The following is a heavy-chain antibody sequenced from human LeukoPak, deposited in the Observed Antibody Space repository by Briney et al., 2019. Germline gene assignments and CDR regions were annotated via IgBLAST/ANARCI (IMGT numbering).Heavy chain of an antibody. J-gene: IGHJ4*02. CDR1: GGTFSSYA. CDR2: IIPIFGTA. V-gene: IGHV1-69*01. CDR3: ARLVAASAGFDY. Sequence: SVKVSCKASGGTFSSYAISWVRQAPGQGLEWMGGIIPIFGTANYAQKFQGRVTITADESTSTAYMELSSLRSEDTAVYYCARLVAASAGFDYWGQGTLVTVSS. D-gene: IGHD2-15*01.